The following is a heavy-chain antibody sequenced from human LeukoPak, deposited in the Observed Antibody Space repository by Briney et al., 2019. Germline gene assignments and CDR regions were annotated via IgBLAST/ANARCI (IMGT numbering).Heavy chain of an antibody. J-gene: IGHJ4*02. CDR3: ARGHTWSFDH. CDR1: GGSISSGGYY. D-gene: IGHD2-2*02. V-gene: IGHV4-39*07. CDR2: IFHAGTT. Sequence: SETLSLTCTVSGGSISSGGYYWGWIRQSPGKGLEWIASIFHAGTTYFNPSLKSRVTISVDSSKNQFSLQLSSVTAADTAIYYCARGHTWSFDHWGQGALVTASS.